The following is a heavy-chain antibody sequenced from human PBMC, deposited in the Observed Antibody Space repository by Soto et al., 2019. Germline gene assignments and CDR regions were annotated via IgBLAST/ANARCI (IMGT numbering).Heavy chain of an antibody. V-gene: IGHV3-73*01. CDR1: GFSFCGSA. Sequence: PGGSLRLSCAASGFSFCGSAMHWVRQASGKGLEWVGRIKNKASNYATAYAASVKGRFTISRDDSENTAYLQMNSLKTEDTAVYFCTRLAYSTTWYGFDFWGHGTLVTVSS. J-gene: IGHJ4*01. CDR3: TRLAYSTTWYGFDF. D-gene: IGHD6-13*01. CDR2: IKNKASNYAT.